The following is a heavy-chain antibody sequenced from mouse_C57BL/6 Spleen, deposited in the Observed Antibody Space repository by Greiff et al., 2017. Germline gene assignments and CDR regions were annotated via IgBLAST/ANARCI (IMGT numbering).Heavy chain of an antibody. CDR3: TWFDYYGSSPFYYAMDY. Sequence: EVQRVESGAELVRPGASVKLSCTASGFNIKDDYMHWVKQRPEQGLEWIGWIDPENGDTEYASKFQGKATITADTSSNTAYLQLSSLTSEDTAVYYCTWFDYYGSSPFYYAMDYWGQGTSVTVSS. J-gene: IGHJ4*01. CDR1: GFNIKDDY. D-gene: IGHD1-1*01. CDR2: IDPENGDT. V-gene: IGHV14-4*01.